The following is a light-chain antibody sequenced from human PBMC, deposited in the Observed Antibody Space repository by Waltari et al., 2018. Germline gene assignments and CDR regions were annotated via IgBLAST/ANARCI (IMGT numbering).Light chain of an antibody. J-gene: IGLJ2*01. Sequence: QSALTQPASVSGSPGPSITISCTGTSSDVGGYNSVSWYQHHPGKAPNVIIYDVSQRPSGVSNRFSGSKSGNTASLTISGLQPEDEADYFCCSYAGNYIHVLFGGGTKLTVL. V-gene: IGLV2-23*02. CDR2: DVS. CDR1: SSDVGGYNS. CDR3: CSYAGNYIHVL.